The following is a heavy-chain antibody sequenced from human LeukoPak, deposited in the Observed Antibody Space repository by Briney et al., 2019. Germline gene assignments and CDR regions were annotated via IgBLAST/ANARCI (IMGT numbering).Heavy chain of an antibody. Sequence: SETLSLTCTVSGGSISSSSYYWGWIRQPAGKGLEWIGRIYTSGSTNYNPSLKSRVTMSVDTSKNQFSLKLSSVTAADTAVYYCARAHYDFWSGYWYFDYWGQGTLVTVSS. J-gene: IGHJ4*02. CDR3: ARAHYDFWSGYWYFDY. V-gene: IGHV4-61*02. CDR2: IYTSGST. D-gene: IGHD3-3*01. CDR1: GGSISSSSYY.